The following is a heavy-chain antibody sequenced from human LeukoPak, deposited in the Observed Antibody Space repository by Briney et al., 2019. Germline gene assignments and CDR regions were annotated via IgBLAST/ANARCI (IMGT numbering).Heavy chain of an antibody. Sequence: GGSLRLSCEASGFTFRNYWMHWVRHAPGKGPVWVSRINSDGSGTTYAASVKGRFTISRDNAKNTLYLQMNSLRAEDTAMYYCGRSDGYSHFDFWGQGTLVTVSS. CDR3: GRSDGYSHFDF. V-gene: IGHV3-74*01. CDR2: INSDGSGT. D-gene: IGHD5-18*01. J-gene: IGHJ4*02. CDR1: GFTFRNYW.